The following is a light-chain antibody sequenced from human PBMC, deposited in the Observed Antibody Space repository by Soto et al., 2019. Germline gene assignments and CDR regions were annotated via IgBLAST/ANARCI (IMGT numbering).Light chain of an antibody. Sequence: DIQMTQSPSTLSASLGDRVTITCRASQTVNAWLSWYQQKPGKAPKLLIYGASNLESGVPSRFSGSGSGTEFTLTITTLRPDDFATYFCQHYRRNTWSFGPGTKVDIK. CDR2: GAS. CDR1: QTVNAW. V-gene: IGKV1-5*01. CDR3: QHYRRNTWS. J-gene: IGKJ1*01.